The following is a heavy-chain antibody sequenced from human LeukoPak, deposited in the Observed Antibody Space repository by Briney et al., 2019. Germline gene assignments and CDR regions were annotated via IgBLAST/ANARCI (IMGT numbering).Heavy chain of an antibody. Sequence: GGSPRLSCAASGFTFSDYYMSWIRQAPGKGLEWVSYISSSGSTIYYADSVKGRFTISRDNAKNSLYLQMNSLRAEDTAVYYCARDRSGSYSDYGFDYWGQGTLVTVSS. CDR1: GFTFSDYY. CDR3: ARDRSGSYSDYGFDY. V-gene: IGHV3-11*01. J-gene: IGHJ4*02. CDR2: ISSSGSTI. D-gene: IGHD1-26*01.